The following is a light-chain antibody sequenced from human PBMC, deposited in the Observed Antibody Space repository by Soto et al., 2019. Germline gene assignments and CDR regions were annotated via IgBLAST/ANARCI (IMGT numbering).Light chain of an antibody. CDR3: MQALQTPLT. Sequence: DIVMTQSPLSLPVTPGEPASISCRSSQSLLHSNGYNYLDWYLQKPGQSPQLLIYLGSIRVSGVPDRFSGSGSGTDFTLKISRVEAEDVAVYYCMQALQTPLTFGGGTKVEIK. CDR2: LGS. J-gene: IGKJ4*01. CDR1: QSLLHSNGYNY. V-gene: IGKV2-28*01.